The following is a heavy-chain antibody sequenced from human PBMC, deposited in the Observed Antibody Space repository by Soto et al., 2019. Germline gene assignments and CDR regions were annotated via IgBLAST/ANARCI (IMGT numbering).Heavy chain of an antibody. V-gene: IGHV4-34*01. CDR2: INHSGST. CDR3: ARDLRRGGRTSSSSLGWGFYYYYGMDV. Sequence: QVQLQQWGAGLLKPSETLSLTCAVYGGSFSGYYWSWIRQPPGKGLEWIGEINHSGSTNYNPSLKSRGTISVDTSKNQFSLKLSSVTAADTAVYYCARDLRRGGRTSSSSLGWGFYYYYGMDVWGQGTTVTVSS. CDR1: GGSFSGYY. J-gene: IGHJ6*02. D-gene: IGHD6-13*01.